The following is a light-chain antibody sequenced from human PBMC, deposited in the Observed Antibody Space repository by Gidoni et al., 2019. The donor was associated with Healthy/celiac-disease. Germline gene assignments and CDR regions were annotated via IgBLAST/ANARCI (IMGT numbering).Light chain of an antibody. CDR2: EVS. CDR3: SSYTSSSTYVV. V-gene: IGLV2-14*01. Sequence: QSALTQPASVSGSPGQSITISCTGTSSDVGGYNSVSCYQQHPGKAPKLMIYEVSNRPSGVSNRFSGSKSGNTASLTISGRQAEDEADYYCSSYTSSSTYVVFGGGTKLTGL. J-gene: IGLJ2*01. CDR1: SSDVGGYNS.